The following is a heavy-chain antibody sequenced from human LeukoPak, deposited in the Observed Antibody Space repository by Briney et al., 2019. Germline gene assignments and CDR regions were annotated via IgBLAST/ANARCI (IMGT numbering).Heavy chain of an antibody. J-gene: IGHJ6*02. Sequence: PGGSLRLSCAASGFTVSSNYMSWVRQAPGKGLEWVSVIYSGGSTYYADSVKGRFTISRDNSKNTLYLQMNSLRAEDTAVYYCARDYRGSGNPNYYYYGMDVWGQGTTVTVSS. D-gene: IGHD3-10*01. CDR1: GFTVSSNY. CDR3: ARDYRGSGNPNYYYYGMDV. V-gene: IGHV3-66*01. CDR2: IYSGGST.